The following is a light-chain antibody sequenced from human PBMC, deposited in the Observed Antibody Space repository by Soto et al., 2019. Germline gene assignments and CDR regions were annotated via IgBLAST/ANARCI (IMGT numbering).Light chain of an antibody. J-gene: IGKJ1*01. CDR1: SILLHKNGYNY. CDR3: MQPLENFRT. CDR2: LGS. V-gene: IGKV2-28*01. Sequence: IVMTQSPLSLSVTPGEAASISCMASSILLHKNGYNYVDWYMQKPGQSPQLLIYLGSNRASGVPDRFSGSGSDTYFTLEISRVEADDVGVYYCMQPLENFRTFGQGTKVDIK.